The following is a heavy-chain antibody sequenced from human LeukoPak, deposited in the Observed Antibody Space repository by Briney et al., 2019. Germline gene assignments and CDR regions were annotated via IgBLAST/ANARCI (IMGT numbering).Heavy chain of an antibody. J-gene: IGHJ6*03. Sequence: PSETLSLTCTVSGGSISSGSYYWSWIRQPAGKGLEWIGRIYTSGSTNYNPSLKSRVTISVDTSKNQFSLKLSSVTAADTAVYYCASQGRAFDFWSGRDYYMDVWGKGTTVTVSS. V-gene: IGHV4-61*02. CDR1: GGSISSGSYY. CDR2: IYTSGST. D-gene: IGHD3-3*01. CDR3: ASQGRAFDFWSGRDYYMDV.